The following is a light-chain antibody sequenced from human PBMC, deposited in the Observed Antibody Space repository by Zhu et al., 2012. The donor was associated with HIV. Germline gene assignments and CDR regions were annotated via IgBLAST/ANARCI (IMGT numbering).Light chain of an antibody. J-gene: IGKJ1*01. CDR1: QSFGST. CDR2: GAS. CDR3: QHYYNWLGT. V-gene: IGKV3-15*01. Sequence: EIVMTQSPATLSVFPGERATLSCRASQSFGSTLAWYQHKPGQPPRLLIYGASTRAAGIPARFSGSGSGTEFTLTISGVQSEDFAVYYCQHYYNWLGTFGQGTKVEIK.